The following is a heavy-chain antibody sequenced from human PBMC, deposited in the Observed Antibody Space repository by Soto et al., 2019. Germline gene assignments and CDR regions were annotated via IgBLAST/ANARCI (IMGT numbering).Heavy chain of an antibody. J-gene: IGHJ6*02. CDR2: ISSGASTI. CDR3: ARGVVRSPSWGGMDG. CDR1: GFTFSDYY. D-gene: IGHD2-15*01. Sequence: QVQLVESGGGLVKPGGSLRLSCTASGFTFSDYYMNWIRQAPGKGLEWVSYISSGASTIYYADSVKGRFTISRDNARNSLYLQMNSLRAEDTAVYSCARGVVRSPSWGGMDGWGQGTTVTVSS. V-gene: IGHV3-11*01.